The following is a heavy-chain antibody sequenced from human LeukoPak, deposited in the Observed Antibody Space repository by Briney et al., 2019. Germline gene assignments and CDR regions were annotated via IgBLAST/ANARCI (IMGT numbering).Heavy chain of an antibody. D-gene: IGHD6-13*01. Sequence: GGSLRLSCAASGFTFSSYSMNWVRQAPGKGLEWVSSISSSSSYIYYADSVKGRFTISRDNAKNPLYLQMNSLRAEDTAVYYCARRAAAGHPSDYWGQGTLVTVSS. CDR2: ISSSSSYI. J-gene: IGHJ4*02. V-gene: IGHV3-21*01. CDR3: ARRAAAGHPSDY. CDR1: GFTFSSYS.